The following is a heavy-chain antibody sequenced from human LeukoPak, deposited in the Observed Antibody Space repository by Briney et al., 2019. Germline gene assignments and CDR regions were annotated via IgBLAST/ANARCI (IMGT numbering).Heavy chain of an antibody. J-gene: IGHJ6*02. CDR2: IYHSGST. V-gene: IGHV4-4*02. Sequence: SEALSLTCAVSGGSISSSNWWSWVRQPPGKGLEWIGEIYHSGSTNYNPSLKSRVTISVDKSRNQFSLKLSSVTAADTAVYYFARVGRNYGMDVWGQGTTVTVSS. CDR1: GGSISSSNW. CDR3: ARVGRNYGMDV.